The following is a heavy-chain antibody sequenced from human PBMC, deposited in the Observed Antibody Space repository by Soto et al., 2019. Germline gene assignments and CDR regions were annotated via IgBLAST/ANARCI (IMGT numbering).Heavy chain of an antibody. V-gene: IGHV3-30*18. CDR2: ISYDGSNK. Sequence: GGSLRLSCAASGFTFSSYGMHWVRQAPGKGLEWVAVISYDGSNKYYADSVKGRFTISRDNSKNTLYLQMNSLRAEDTAVYYCAKDDGKVGATIFYWGQGTLVTVSS. J-gene: IGHJ4*02. D-gene: IGHD3-9*01. CDR3: AKDDGKVGATIFY. CDR1: GFTFSSYG.